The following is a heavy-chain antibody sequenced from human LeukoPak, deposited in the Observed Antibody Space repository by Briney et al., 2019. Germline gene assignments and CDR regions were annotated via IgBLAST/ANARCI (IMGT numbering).Heavy chain of an antibody. V-gene: IGHV1-69*13. CDR1: GGTFSSYA. CDR2: IIPIFGTA. D-gene: IGHD6-25*01. Sequence: ASVKVSFKASGGTFSSYAISWVRQAPGQGLEWMGGIIPIFGTANYAQKFQGRVTITADESTSTAYMELSSLRSEDTAVYYCARAEFNGGSGFDPWGQGTLVTVSS. J-gene: IGHJ5*02. CDR3: ARAEFNGGSGFDP.